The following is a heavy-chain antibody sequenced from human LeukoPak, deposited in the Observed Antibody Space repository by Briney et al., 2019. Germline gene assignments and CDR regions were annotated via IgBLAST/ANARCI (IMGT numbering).Heavy chain of an antibody. CDR2: IYYSGST. CDR3: ARGSYYYDSSGSLHPFDY. CDR1: GGSISDYY. D-gene: IGHD3-22*01. J-gene: IGHJ4*02. Sequence: SETLSLTCTVSGGSISDYYWTWIRQPPGKGLEWIGYIYYSGSTYYNPSLKSRVTISVDTSKNQFSLKLSSVTAADTAVYYCARGSYYYDSSGSLHPFDYWGQGTLVTVSS. V-gene: IGHV4-59*06.